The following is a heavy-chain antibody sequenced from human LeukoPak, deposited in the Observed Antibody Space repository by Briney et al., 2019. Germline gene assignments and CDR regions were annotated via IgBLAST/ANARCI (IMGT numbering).Heavy chain of an antibody. J-gene: IGHJ4*02. CDR2: ISYDGSYE. D-gene: IGHD3-10*01. CDR1: GFTFSSYA. Sequence: PGGSLRLSCAASGFTFSSYAMHWVRQAPGKGLEWVAVISYDGSYEYYADSVKGRFTISRDNSKNTLYLQMNSLRAEDTAVYYCARVSYYYGSGSSEYFDYWGQGTLVTVSP. CDR3: ARVSYYYGSGSSEYFDY. V-gene: IGHV3-30-3*01.